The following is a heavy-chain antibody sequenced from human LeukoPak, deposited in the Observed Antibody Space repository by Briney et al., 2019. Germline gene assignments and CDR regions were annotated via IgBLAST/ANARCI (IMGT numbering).Heavy chain of an antibody. CDR2: IIPIFGIA. CDR3: AREGVFGELLFGRAYYFDY. V-gene: IGHV1-69*04. J-gene: IGHJ4*02. D-gene: IGHD3-10*01. CDR1: GGTFSSYA. Sequence: SVKVSCKASGGTFSSYAISWVRQAPGQGLEWMGRIIPIFGIANYAQKFHGRVTITSDKSTRTAYMELRSLRSEDTAVYYCAREGVFGELLFGRAYYFDYWGQGTMVTVYS.